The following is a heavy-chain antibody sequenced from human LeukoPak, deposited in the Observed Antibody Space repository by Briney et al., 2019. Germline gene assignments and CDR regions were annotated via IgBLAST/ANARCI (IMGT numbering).Heavy chain of an antibody. CDR1: GGSISSSSYY. V-gene: IGHV4-39*01. CDR3: AGLIRPGWFDP. Sequence: PSETLALTCTVSGGSISSSSYYWGWIRQPPGQGLEYIGSIYYSGSTYYNPSLKSRVTISVDTSKNQFFLKLSSVTAADTAVYYCAGLIRPGWFDPWGQGTLVTVSS. D-gene: IGHD1-14*01. J-gene: IGHJ5*02. CDR2: IYYSGST.